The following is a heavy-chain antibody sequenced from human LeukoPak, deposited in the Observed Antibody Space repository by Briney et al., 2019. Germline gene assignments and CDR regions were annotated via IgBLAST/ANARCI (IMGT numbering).Heavy chain of an antibody. J-gene: IGHJ4*02. CDR3: ASSHDSSGYSAFDY. Sequence: ASVKVSCKASGYTFTGYYMHWVRQAPGQGLEWMGRINPNSGGTNYAQKFQGRVTMTRDTSISTAYMELSRLRSDDTAVYYCASSHDSSGYSAFDYWGQGTLVTVSS. CDR1: GYTFTGYY. CDR2: INPNSGGT. D-gene: IGHD3-22*01. V-gene: IGHV1-2*06.